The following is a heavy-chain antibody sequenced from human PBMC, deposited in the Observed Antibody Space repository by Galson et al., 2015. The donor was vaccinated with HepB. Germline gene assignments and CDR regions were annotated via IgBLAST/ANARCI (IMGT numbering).Heavy chain of an antibody. CDR2: IIPIFGTA. V-gene: IGHV1-69*13. Sequence: SVKVSCKASGGTFSSYAISWVRQAPGQGLEWMGGIIPIFGTANYAQKFQGRVTITADESTSTAYMELSSLRSEDTAVYYCARDQGIVVVPAAHAFDIWGQGTMVTVSS. D-gene: IGHD2-2*01. CDR1: GGTFSSYA. J-gene: IGHJ3*02. CDR3: ARDQGIVVVPAAHAFDI.